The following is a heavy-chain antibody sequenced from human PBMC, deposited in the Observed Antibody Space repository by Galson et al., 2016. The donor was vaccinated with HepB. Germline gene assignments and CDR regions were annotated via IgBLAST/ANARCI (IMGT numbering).Heavy chain of an antibody. Sequence: SLRLSCAASGFTLSDCYMDWVRQPPGKGLEWVGRIRNKANSNVREYAASVKGSFTISRDDSGNSLYLQLNSLKTEDTAVYYCARVMTRHALDLWGQETMVTVSS. V-gene: IGHV3-72*01. J-gene: IGHJ3*01. CDR3: ARVMTRHALDL. CDR2: IRNKANSNVR. CDR1: GFTLSDCY. D-gene: IGHD2-8*01.